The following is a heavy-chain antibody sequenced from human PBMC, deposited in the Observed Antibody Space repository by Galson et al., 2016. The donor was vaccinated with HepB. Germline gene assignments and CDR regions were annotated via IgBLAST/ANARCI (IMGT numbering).Heavy chain of an antibody. J-gene: IGHJ4*02. Sequence: SETLSLTCTVSGGSISSSNFYWGWIRQPPGKGLEWIGTLYYTGNTYYNSSLKSRVTIYVHTSKNQFSLKLSSVTAADTAIYYGARIRDYGYFDYWGQGTLVTVSS. V-gene: IGHV4-39*01. CDR3: ARIRDYGYFDY. CDR1: GGSISSSNFY. CDR2: LYYTGNT. D-gene: IGHD4-17*01.